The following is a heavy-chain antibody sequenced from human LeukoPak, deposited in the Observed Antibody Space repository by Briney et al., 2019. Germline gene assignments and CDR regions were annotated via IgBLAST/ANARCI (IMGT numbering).Heavy chain of an antibody. CDR3: ARDRTTFGEFDY. J-gene: IGHJ4*02. Sequence: GGSLRLSCAASGFSVSGNYMSWVRKAPGKGLEWVSVIYSGGNTYYADSVKGRFTISRDNSKNRLYLQMNSLSAEDTAVYYCARDRTTFGEFDYWGQGTLVTVSS. CDR2: IYSGGNT. CDR1: GFSVSGNY. D-gene: IGHD3-10*01. V-gene: IGHV3-53*01.